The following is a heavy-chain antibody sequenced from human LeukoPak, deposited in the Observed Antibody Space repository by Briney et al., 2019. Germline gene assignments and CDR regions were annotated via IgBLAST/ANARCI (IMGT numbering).Heavy chain of an antibody. CDR2: MNPNSGNT. CDR3: ARGQRRKLDSNYLPYYYMDV. V-gene: IGHV1-8*03. D-gene: IGHD4-11*01. Sequence: GASVKVSCKASGYTFTSYDINWVRQATGQGLEWIGWMNPNSGNTGYAQKFQGRVTITRNTSISTAYMELSSLRSEDTAVYYCARGQRRKLDSNYLPYYYMDVWGKGTTVTVSS. J-gene: IGHJ6*03. CDR1: GYTFTSYD.